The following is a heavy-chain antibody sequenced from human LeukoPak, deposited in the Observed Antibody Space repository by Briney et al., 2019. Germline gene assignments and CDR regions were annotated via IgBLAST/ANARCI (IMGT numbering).Heavy chain of an antibody. Sequence: PGRSLRPSCEASGFSFDDYAMHWVRQAPGKGLEWLSIISWNSGYIGYADSVKGRFTISRDNAKNSLYLQMNSLRAEDTAFYYCAKVRGTYSSGYFFDYWGQGALVTVSS. CDR3: AKVRGTYSSGYFFDY. V-gene: IGHV3-9*01. CDR2: ISWNSGYI. D-gene: IGHD6-19*01. CDR1: GFSFDDYA. J-gene: IGHJ4*02.